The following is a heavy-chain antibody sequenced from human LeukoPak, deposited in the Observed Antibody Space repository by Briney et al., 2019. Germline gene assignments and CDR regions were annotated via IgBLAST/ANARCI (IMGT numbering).Heavy chain of an antibody. J-gene: IGHJ5*02. D-gene: IGHD3-10*01. CDR1: GFSLNTGGVG. Sequence: SGPTLVKPTQTLTLTCTFSGFSLNTGGVGVGWIRQPPGKALEWLALLYWDDDKRYSPSLKSRLTITKDTSKNQVVLTMTNMDPVDTATYYCAHRLGWFGEDNWFDPWGQGTLVTVSS. CDR3: AHRLGWFGEDNWFDP. V-gene: IGHV2-5*02. CDR2: LYWDDDK.